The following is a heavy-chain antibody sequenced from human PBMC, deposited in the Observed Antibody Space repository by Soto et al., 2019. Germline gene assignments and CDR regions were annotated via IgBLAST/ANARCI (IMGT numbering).Heavy chain of an antibody. J-gene: IGHJ4*02. Sequence: SQTLSLTCAISGDSVSSNSAAWNWIRQSPSRGLEWLGRTFYRSKWYNDYAVSVKSRITINPDTSKNQFSLQLNSVTPEDTAVNYCARESVRQQLAYYFDYWAQGTLVTVSS. D-gene: IGHD6-13*01. CDR3: ARESVRQQLAYYFDY. CDR1: GDSVSSNSAA. V-gene: IGHV6-1*01. CDR2: TFYRSKWYN.